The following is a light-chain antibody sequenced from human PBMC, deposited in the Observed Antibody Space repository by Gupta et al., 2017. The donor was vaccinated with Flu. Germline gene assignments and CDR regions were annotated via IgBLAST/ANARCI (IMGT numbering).Light chain of an antibody. CDR1: QSVGNF. CDR3: QQRTSWPPNS. Sequence: EFVLTQSPATLSLSPGERATLSCRASQSVGNFLAWYQQKPGQAPRLLIFDASNRATGIPARCSGSGSGTDFTLTISSLEPEDFAVYYCQQRTSWPPNSFGQGTKVEIK. V-gene: IGKV3-11*01. J-gene: IGKJ2*03. CDR2: DAS.